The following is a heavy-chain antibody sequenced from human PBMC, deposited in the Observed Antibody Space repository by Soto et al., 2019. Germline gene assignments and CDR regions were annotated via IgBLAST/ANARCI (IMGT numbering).Heavy chain of an antibody. V-gene: IGHV3-23*01. CDR2: ISGSGGST. CDR1: GFTFSSYA. D-gene: IGHD6-19*01. J-gene: IGHJ4*02. CDR3: AKDLGGSGWNFDY. Sequence: EVQLLESGGGLVQPGGSLRLSCAASGFTFSSYAMSWVRQAPGKGLEWVSAISGSGGSTYYADSVKGRFTISRDNSKNTLYLQMHSLRAEDTAVYYCAKDLGGSGWNFDYWGQGTLVTVSS.